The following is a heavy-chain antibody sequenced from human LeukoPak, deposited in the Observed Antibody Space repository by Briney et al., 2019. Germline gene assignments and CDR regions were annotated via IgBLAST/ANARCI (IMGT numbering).Heavy chain of an antibody. J-gene: IGHJ2*01. CDR3: ARDPGGSYYPRWYFDL. CDR2: IYYSGST. Sequence: SQTLSLTCTVSGGSISSGGYYWSWIRQHPGKGLEWIGYIYYSGSTYYNPSLKSRVTISVDTSKNQFSLKLSSVTAADTAVYYCARDPGGSYYPRWYFDLWGRGTLVTVSS. CDR1: GGSISSGGYY. D-gene: IGHD1-26*01. V-gene: IGHV4-31*03.